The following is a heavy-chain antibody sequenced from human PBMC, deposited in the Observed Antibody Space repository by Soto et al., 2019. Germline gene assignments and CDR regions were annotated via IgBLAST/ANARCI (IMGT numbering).Heavy chain of an antibody. V-gene: IGHV3-33*01. D-gene: IGHD2-15*01. J-gene: IGHJ4*02. Sequence: QVQLVESGGGVVQPGRSLRLSCAASGFSFSYYGMRWVRQAPGKGLEWVAVTWDDGSFKYYADSVKGRFSISRDNSNNMLYLQMNSLRAEDTAVYYCARGGCSGDRCQWHLEYWGQGALVTVSS. CDR2: TWDDGSFK. CDR1: GFSFSYYG. CDR3: ARGGCSGDRCQWHLEY.